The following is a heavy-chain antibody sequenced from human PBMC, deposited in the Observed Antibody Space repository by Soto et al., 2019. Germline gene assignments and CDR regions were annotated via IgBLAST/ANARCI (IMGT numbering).Heavy chain of an antibody. CDR3: ARGRRRNIAARHDAFDI. D-gene: IGHD6-6*01. V-gene: IGHV3-23*01. J-gene: IGHJ3*02. CDR2: ISGSGGST. CDR1: GFTFSSYA. Sequence: GGSLSLSCAASGFTFSSYAMSWVRQAPGKGLEWVSAISGSGGSTYYADSVKGRFTISRDNSENTLYLQMNSLRAEDTAVYYCARGRRRNIAARHDAFDIWGQGTMVTVSS.